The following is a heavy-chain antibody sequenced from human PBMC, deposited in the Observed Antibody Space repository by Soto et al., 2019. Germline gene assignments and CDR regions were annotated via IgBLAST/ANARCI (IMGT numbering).Heavy chain of an antibody. J-gene: IGHJ6*02. CDR2: IYYSGST. CDR1: GGSISSSSYY. CDR3: ARLLLSPFIAAAGIFGGSYYGMDV. Sequence: QLQLQESGPGLVKPSETLSLTCTVSGGSISSSSYYWGWIRQPPGKGLEWIGSIYYSGSTYYNPSLKSRVTISVDTSKNQFSLKLSSVTAADTAVYYCARLLLSPFIAAAGIFGGSYYGMDVWGQGTTVTVSS. V-gene: IGHV4-39*01. D-gene: IGHD6-13*01.